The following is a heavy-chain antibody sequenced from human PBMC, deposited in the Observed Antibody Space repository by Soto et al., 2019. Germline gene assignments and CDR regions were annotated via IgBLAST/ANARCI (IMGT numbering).Heavy chain of an antibody. CDR1: GYTFTSYA. V-gene: IGHV1-3*01. Sequence: ASVKVSCKASGYTFTSYAMHWVRQAPGQRLEWMGWINAGNGNTKYSQKFQGRVTITRDTSASTTYMELSSLRSEDTAVYYCARDILVVPADIAPERYGMDVWGQGTTVTVTS. CDR2: INAGNGNT. J-gene: IGHJ6*02. CDR3: ARDILVVPADIAPERYGMDV. D-gene: IGHD2-2*01.